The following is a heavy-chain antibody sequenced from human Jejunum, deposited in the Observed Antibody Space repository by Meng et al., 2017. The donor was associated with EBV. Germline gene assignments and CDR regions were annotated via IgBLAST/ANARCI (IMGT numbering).Heavy chain of an antibody. Sequence: QVQHVQSGAEVKKPGASVKISCRASGYTFTTYGIHWLRQAPGERLELMGWINTGNGDTLYAQKFQGRVTITRDTSANTVYMDLSSLLSEDTAMYYCARDERLGPYYFEYWGQGTLVTVSS. CDR3: ARDERLGPYYFEY. CDR2: INTGNGDT. V-gene: IGHV1-3*04. CDR1: GYTFTTYG. J-gene: IGHJ4*02. D-gene: IGHD1-1*01.